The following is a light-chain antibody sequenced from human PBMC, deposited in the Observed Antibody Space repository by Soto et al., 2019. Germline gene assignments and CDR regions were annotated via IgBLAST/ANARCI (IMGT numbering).Light chain of an antibody. CDR2: RNN. CDR3: CSYAGSFYV. CDR1: SSNIGTNY. V-gene: IGLV1-47*01. J-gene: IGLJ1*01. Sequence: QSVLTQPPSASGTPGQRVTISCSGSSSNIGTNYVYWYQQLPGTAPKFLIYRNNQRPSGVPDRFSGSKSGNTASLTISGLQAEDEADYYCCSYAGSFYVFGTGTKVTVL.